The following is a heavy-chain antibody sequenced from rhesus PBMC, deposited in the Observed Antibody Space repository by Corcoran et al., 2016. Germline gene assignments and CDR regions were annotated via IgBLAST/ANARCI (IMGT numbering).Heavy chain of an antibody. Sequence: QVQLQESGPGLVKPSETLSLTCAVSGGSFSGYYWGWLRQPPGKGLEWLGSVSGRSGSTDSHTSLKSRVSSSPDTSKSQFALKLSSVTAADTAVDYCARGIAAAGDYFNYWGQGVLVTVSS. CDR3: ARGIAAAGDYFNY. J-gene: IGHJ4*01. D-gene: IGHD6-31*01. CDR1: GGSFSGYY. V-gene: IGHV4-165*01. CDR2: VSGRSGST.